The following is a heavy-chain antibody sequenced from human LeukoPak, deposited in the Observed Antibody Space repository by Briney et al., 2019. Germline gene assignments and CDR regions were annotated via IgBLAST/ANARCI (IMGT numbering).Heavy chain of an antibody. J-gene: IGHJ6*03. Sequence: SETLSLTCTVSGGSISSYYWSWIRQPPGKGLEWIGYIYYSGSTNYNPSLKSRVTISVDTSKNQFSLKLSSVTAADTAVYYCARVNYYYYYMDVWGKGTTVTVSS. CDR2: IYYSGST. CDR3: ARVNYYYYYMDV. V-gene: IGHV4-59*01. CDR1: GGSISSYY.